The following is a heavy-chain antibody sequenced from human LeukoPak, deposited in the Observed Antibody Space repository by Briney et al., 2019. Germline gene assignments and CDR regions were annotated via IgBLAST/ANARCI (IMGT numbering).Heavy chain of an antibody. D-gene: IGHD4/OR15-4a*01. V-gene: IGHV1-46*01. Sequence: ASVKVSCKASGYTFTNYYMHWVRQAPGQGLEWMGIINPSGGSTSYAQKFQGRVTMTRDTSTSTVYMELSSLRSDDTAVYYCARATWYGGNPSGAFDIWGQGTMVTVS. J-gene: IGHJ3*02. CDR2: INPSGGST. CDR1: GYTFTNYY. CDR3: ARATWYGGNPSGAFDI.